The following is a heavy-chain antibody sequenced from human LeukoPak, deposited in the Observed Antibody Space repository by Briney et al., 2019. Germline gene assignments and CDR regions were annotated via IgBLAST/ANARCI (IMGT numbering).Heavy chain of an antibody. CDR3: ARDWDGYNP. D-gene: IGHD5-24*01. CDR2: IYYSGST. J-gene: IGHJ5*02. V-gene: IGHV4-39*07. CDR1: GGSISSSSYY. Sequence: SETLSLTCTVSGGSISSSSYYWGWIRQPPGKGLEWIGSIYYSGSTYYNPSLKSRVTISVDTSKNQFSLKLSSVTAADTAVYYCARDWDGYNPWGQGTLVTVSS.